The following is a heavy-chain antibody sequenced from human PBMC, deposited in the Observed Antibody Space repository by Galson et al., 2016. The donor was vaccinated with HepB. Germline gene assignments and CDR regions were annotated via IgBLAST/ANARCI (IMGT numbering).Heavy chain of an antibody. CDR2: ISGSARGT. V-gene: IGHV3-23*01. CDR3: AKDLSSAEGYGALDP. D-gene: IGHD5-12*01. CDR1: GFTFDNYA. J-gene: IGHJ5*02. Sequence: SLRLSCAASGFTFDNYAMNWVRQAPGKGLEWVSAISGSARGTYYADSVEGRFTVSRDNSKNTLYLDTISLRPEDTAIYYCAKDLSSAEGYGALDPWGQGTLVTVSS.